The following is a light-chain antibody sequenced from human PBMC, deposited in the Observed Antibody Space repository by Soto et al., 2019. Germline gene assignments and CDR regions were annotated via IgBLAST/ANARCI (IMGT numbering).Light chain of an antibody. V-gene: IGKV3-20*01. J-gene: IGKJ4*01. CDR1: QSVRSSY. Sequence: EIVLTQSPGTLSLSPGGRATLSCRASQSVRSSYLAWYQQRPGQAPRLLIFGASLRATGIPDRFSGSGSGTDFTLTISRLEPEDFAVYYCQHYGSPLTFGGGTKVEIK. CDR2: GAS. CDR3: QHYGSPLT.